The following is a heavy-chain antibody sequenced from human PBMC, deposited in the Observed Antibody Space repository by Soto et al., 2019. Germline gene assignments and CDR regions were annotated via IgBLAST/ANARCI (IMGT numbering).Heavy chain of an antibody. D-gene: IGHD2-15*01. CDR1: GYTFTSYG. J-gene: IGHJ6*02. CDR2: ISAYNGNT. Sequence: QVQLVQSGAEVKKPGASVKVSCKASGYTFTSYGISWVRQAPGQGLEWMGWISAYNGNTNYAQKLQGRVTMTTDTSTSTAHMELRSLRSDDTAVYYCARKVGYCSGGGCEDYYYGMDVWGRGNTVTVSS. CDR3: ARKVGYCSGGGCEDYYYGMDV. V-gene: IGHV1-18*01.